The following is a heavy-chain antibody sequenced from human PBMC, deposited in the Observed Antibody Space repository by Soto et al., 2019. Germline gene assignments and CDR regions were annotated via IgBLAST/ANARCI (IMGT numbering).Heavy chain of an antibody. V-gene: IGHV1-18*04. CDR2: ISAYNGNT. D-gene: IGHD2-15*01. Sequence: GASVKVSCKASGYTFTSYGISWVRQAPGQGLEWMGWISAYNGNTNYAQKLQGRVTMTTDTSTSTAYMELRSLRSDDTAVYYCARVMXVAATSMVGFSGGWFDPWGQGTLVTVSS. CDR1: GYTFTSYG. J-gene: IGHJ5*02. CDR3: ARVMXVAATSMVGFSGGWFDP.